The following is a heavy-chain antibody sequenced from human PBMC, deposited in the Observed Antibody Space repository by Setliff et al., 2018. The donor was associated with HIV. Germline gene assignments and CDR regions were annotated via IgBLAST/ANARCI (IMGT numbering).Heavy chain of an antibody. V-gene: IGHV5-51*01. CDR2: IYPGDSDT. CDR3: ARLSGNLAVAGNYYFDY. J-gene: IGHJ4*02. CDR1: GYSFIRYW. Sequence: PGESLKISCKGSGYSFIRYWIGWVRQMPGKGLEWMGVIYPGDSDTRYSPSFQGQVTISADKSISTAYLQWSSLKASDTAMYYCARLSGNLAVAGNYYFDYWGQGTLVTVSS. D-gene: IGHD6-19*01.